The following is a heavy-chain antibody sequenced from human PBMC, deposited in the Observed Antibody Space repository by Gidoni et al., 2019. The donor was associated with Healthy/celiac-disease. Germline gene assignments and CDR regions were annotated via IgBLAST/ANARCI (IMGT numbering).Heavy chain of an antibody. D-gene: IGHD5-12*01. V-gene: IGHV1-18*01. CDR2: ISAYNGNT. CDR1: GYTFTSYG. Sequence: QVQLVQSGAEVKKPGASVKVFCKASGYTFTSYGISWVRQAPGQGLEWMGWISAYNGNTNYAQKLQGRVTMTTDTSTSTAYMELRSLRSDDTAVYYCARVSPKVDIVATGVDYWGQGTLVTVSS. CDR3: ARVSPKVDIVATGVDY. J-gene: IGHJ4*02.